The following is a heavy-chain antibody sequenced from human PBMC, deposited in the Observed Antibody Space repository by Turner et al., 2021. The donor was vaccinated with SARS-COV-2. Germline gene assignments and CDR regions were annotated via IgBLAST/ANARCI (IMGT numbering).Heavy chain of an antibody. CDR3: ASQEALVPSYYYYYYGMDV. CDR2: IEYSGST. V-gene: IGHV4-39*01. J-gene: IGHJ6*02. CDR1: GGSISSSSYY. Sequence: QLQLQESGPGLVKPSETLSLTCTVSGGSISSSSYYWGWIRQPPGKGLEWIGSIEYSGSTYYNPSLKSRVTISVDTSKNQFSLKLSSVTAADTAVYYCASQEALVPSYYYYYYGMDVWGQGTTVTVSS. D-gene: IGHD3-10*01.